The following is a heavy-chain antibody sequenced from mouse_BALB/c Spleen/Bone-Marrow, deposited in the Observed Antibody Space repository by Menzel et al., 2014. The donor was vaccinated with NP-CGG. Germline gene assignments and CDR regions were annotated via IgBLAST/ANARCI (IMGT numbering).Heavy chain of an antibody. J-gene: IGHJ1*01. Sequence: VQLVESGAELMKPGASVKISCKATGYTFSSYWIEWVKQRPGHGLEWIGEILPGSGSTNYNEKFKGKATFTADTSSNTDDMQRSSLTSEDSAVYYCAREDGLWYFGVWGAGTTVTVSS. D-gene: IGHD1-1*01. CDR2: ILPGSGST. CDR3: AREDGLWYFGV. V-gene: IGHV1-9*01. CDR1: GYTFSSYW.